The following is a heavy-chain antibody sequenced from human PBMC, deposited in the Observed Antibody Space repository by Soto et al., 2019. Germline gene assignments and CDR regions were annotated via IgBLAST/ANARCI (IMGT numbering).Heavy chain of an antibody. J-gene: IGHJ5*02. D-gene: IGHD6-19*01. CDR2: IDPSDSYT. CDR3: ARPCLDCSGCPEKYNWFDP. V-gene: IGHV5-10-1*01. CDR1: GYSFTSYW. Sequence: PGESLKISCKGSGYSFTSYWISWVRQMPGKGREWMGRIDPSDSYTNYSPSFQGHVTIPADKSISTAYLQWSSLKASVTAMYYCARPCLDCSGCPEKYNWFDPWGKGTRVTVSS.